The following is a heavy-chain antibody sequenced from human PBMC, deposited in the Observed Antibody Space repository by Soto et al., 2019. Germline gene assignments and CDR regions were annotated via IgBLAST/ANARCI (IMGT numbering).Heavy chain of an antibody. CDR2: VKTKCEGETT. CDR3: TTLGPS. V-gene: IGHV3-15*07. J-gene: IGHJ5*02. Sequence: EVQLVESGGGWVKPGGSLTLSCVASGFTFGDAWMNWVRQAAGKGLEWVGDVKTKCEGETTDYAAPVKGRFTIWRDDSTNTLYLQMNSLKSEDTGKYFCTTLGPSWGQGTQVTVSS. CDR1: GFTFGDAW.